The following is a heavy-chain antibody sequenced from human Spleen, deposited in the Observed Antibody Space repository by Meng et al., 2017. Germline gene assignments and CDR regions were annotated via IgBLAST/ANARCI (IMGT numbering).Heavy chain of an antibody. CDR1: GFTFSDYW. J-gene: IGHJ4*02. CDR2: IKQDGSDK. CDR3: TRGSSGSYY. Sequence: LSLTRAASGFTFSDYWMSWVRQAPGKGLEWVANIKQDGSDKYYVDSVKGRFTISRDNAKNSLYLQMNSLRVEDTAVYYCTRGSSGSYYWGQGTLVTVSS. V-gene: IGHV3-7*01. D-gene: IGHD6-19*01.